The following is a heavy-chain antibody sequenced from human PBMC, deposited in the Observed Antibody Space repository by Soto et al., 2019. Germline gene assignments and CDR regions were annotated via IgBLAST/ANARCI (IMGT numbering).Heavy chain of an antibody. J-gene: IGHJ4*02. CDR3: ARDEYGGAYDY. D-gene: IGHD4-17*01. Sequence: VGSLRLACAASGFAFSNYAIHWVRQAPGKGLEWVSTLSGGGTTSYFADSVKGRFTLFKDKAKNTLYLQMNSLRAEDTAVYYCARDEYGGAYDYSGQGTLVTVPS. CDR2: LSGGGTTS. CDR1: GFAFSNYA. V-gene: IGHV3-23*01.